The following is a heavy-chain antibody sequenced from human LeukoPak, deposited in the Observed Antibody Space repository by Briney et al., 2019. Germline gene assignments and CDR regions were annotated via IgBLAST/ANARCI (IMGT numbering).Heavy chain of an antibody. J-gene: IGHJ4*02. D-gene: IGHD3-22*01. CDR2: ISWNSGSI. CDR1: GFTFDDYA. Sequence: GGSLRLSCAASGFTFDDYALHWVRQAPGKGLEWVSGISWNSGSIGYADSVKGRFTISRDNAKNSLYLQMNSLRAEDTALYYCAKAHYDTGPFDYWGQGTLVTVSS. CDR3: AKAHYDTGPFDY. V-gene: IGHV3-9*01.